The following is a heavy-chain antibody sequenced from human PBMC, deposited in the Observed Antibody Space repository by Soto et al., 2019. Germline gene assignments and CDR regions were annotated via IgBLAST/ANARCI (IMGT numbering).Heavy chain of an antibody. D-gene: IGHD3-10*01. CDR3: ATSMVDYGAFDI. CDR2: ISGSGGST. Sequence: GGPLRLSCAASGFTFSSYAMSWVRQDPGKGLEWVSAISGSGGSTYYADSVKGRFTISRDNSKNTLYLQMNSLRAEDTAVYYCATSMVDYGAFDIWGQGTMVTVSS. CDR1: GFTFSSYA. V-gene: IGHV3-23*01. J-gene: IGHJ3*02.